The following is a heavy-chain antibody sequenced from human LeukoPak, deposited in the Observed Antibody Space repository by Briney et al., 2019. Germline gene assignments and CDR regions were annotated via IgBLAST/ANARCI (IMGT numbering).Heavy chain of an antibody. J-gene: IGHJ4*02. D-gene: IGHD4-11*01. CDR1: GGSFSGYY. V-gene: IGHV4-34*01. CDR3: ARARLDYSIDY. CDR2: INHSGST. Sequence: PSETLSLTCAVYGGSFSGYYWSWIRQPPGKGLEWIGEINHSGSTNYNPSLKSRVTISVDTSKNQFSLKLSSVTAADTAVYYCARARLDYSIDYWGQGTLVTVSS.